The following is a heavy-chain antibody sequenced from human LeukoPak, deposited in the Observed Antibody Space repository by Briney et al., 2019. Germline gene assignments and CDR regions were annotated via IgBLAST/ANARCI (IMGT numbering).Heavy chain of an antibody. D-gene: IGHD6-6*01. CDR1: GGSISSYY. CDR2: IYYSGST. J-gene: IGHJ4*02. CDR3: ASLAARPGRWSVFDY. Sequence: SETLSLTCTVSGGSISSYYWSWIRQPPGKGLEWIGYIYYSGSTNYNPSLKSRVTISVDTSKNRFSLKLSSVTAADTAVYYCASLAARPGRWSVFDYWGQGTLVTVSS. V-gene: IGHV4-59*08.